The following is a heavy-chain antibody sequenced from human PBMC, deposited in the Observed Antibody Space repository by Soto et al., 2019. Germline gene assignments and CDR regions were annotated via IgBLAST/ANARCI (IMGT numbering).Heavy chain of an antibody. V-gene: IGHV4-39*01. D-gene: IGHD6-13*01. J-gene: IGHJ5*02. Sequence: QMQLQESGPGLVKPSETLSLTCTVSGGSISSSSFHWGWIRQPPGKGLEWIGSIYSSGSTYYSPSHKRRVTIAVDTATKQTSLQRSSVTAADTDVYYCARREIAAGTDLWFDPWGQGTLVTVSS. CDR3: ARREIAAGTDLWFDP. CDR1: GGSISSSSFH. CDR2: IYSSGST.